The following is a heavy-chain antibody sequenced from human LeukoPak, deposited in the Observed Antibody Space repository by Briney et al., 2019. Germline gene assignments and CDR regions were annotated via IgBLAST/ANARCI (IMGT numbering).Heavy chain of an antibody. Sequence: GRSLRLSCAASGFTFSSYGMHWVRQAPGKGLVGVAVIWYDGSNKYYADSVKGRFTISRDNSKNTLYLQMNSLRAEDTAVYYCAKDGSSSWYLLPLDYWGQGTLVTVSS. J-gene: IGHJ4*02. CDR2: IWYDGSNK. D-gene: IGHD6-13*01. CDR1: GFTFSSYG. CDR3: AKDGSSSWYLLPLDY. V-gene: IGHV3-33*06.